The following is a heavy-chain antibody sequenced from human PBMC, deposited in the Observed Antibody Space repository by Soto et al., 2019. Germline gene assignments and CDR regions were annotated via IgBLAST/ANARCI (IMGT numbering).Heavy chain of an antibody. V-gene: IGHV3-48*03. CDR1: GFTFSSYE. CDR2: ISSSGSTI. Sequence: GVSLRLSCAASGFTFSSYEMNWVRQAPGKGLEWVSYISSSGSTIYYADSVKGRFTISRDNAKNSLYLQMNSLRAEDTAVYYCARFRYPDTAMGYYYYYGMDVWGQGTTVTVSS. J-gene: IGHJ6*02. CDR3: ARFRYPDTAMGYYYYYGMDV. D-gene: IGHD5-18*01.